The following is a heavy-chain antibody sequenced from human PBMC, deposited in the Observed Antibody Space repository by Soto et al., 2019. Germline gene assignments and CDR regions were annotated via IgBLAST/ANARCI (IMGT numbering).Heavy chain of an antibody. CDR1: GGSLSGYY. Sequence: SETLSLTCSISGGSLSGYYWTWTRQPPGKGLEWIGYIYYAGTTTYNPSLKNRVTISLDTPKNHFSLKMDSVAAADTAVYYCTRLGGFYQALDYWGQGSLVTVSS. CDR3: TRLGGFYQALDY. V-gene: IGHV4-59*08. D-gene: IGHD3-22*01. J-gene: IGHJ4*02. CDR2: IYYAGTT.